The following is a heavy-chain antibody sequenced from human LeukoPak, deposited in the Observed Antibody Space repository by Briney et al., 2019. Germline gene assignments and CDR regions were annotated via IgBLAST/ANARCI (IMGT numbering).Heavy chain of an antibody. D-gene: IGHD3-10*01. V-gene: IGHV3-30-3*01. CDR1: GFTFSSYA. CDR3: ASDRGHFQH. CDR2: ISYDESNK. Sequence: GGSLRLSCAASGFTFSSYAMHWVRQAPGKGLEWVAVISYDESNKYHADSVKGRFTFSRDNSRNTLYLDMHNLRTEDTAVYYCASDRGHFQHWGQGTLVTVSS. J-gene: IGHJ1*01.